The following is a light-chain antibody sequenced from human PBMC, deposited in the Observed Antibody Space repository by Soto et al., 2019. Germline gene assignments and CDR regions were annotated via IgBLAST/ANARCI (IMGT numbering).Light chain of an antibody. CDR2: DAS. CDR1: QSVSSY. V-gene: IGKV3-20*01. Sequence: EVVMTQSPATLSASPGERATLSCRASQSVSSYLAWYQQKPGQAPRLLIYDASNRATGIPDRFNGGGSGTHFTLTISRVEPEDFAVYYCQQYDASPITFGQGTKVDIK. CDR3: QQYDASPIT. J-gene: IGKJ2*01.